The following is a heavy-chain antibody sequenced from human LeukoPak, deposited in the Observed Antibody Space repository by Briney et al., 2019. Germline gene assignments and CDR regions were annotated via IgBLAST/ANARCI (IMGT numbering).Heavy chain of an antibody. CDR3: ARVGDYHFDY. J-gene: IGHJ4*02. D-gene: IGHD4/OR15-4a*01. V-gene: IGHV4-59*01. CDR2: ISHSGST. Sequence: SETLSLTCTVSGGSISTYYWSWIRQPPGKGLKWIGYISHSGSTNYNPSLKSRVTISVDTSKNHFSLKLSSVTAADTAVYYCARVGDYHFDYWGQGTLVTVSP. CDR1: GGSISTYY.